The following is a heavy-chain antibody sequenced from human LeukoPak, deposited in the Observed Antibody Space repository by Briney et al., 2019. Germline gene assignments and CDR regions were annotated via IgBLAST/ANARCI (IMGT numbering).Heavy chain of an antibody. D-gene: IGHD3-22*01. CDR2: INRSGST. J-gene: IGHJ4*02. CDR3: ARPGYYYDSSGYLY. Sequence: PSETLSLTCAVYGGSFSYYYWSWIRQPPEKGLEWIGEINRSGSTNYNPSLKSRVTISVGTSKNQFSLKLSSVTAADTAVYYCARPGYYYDSSGYLYWGQGTLVTVSS. CDR1: GGSFSYYY. V-gene: IGHV4-34*01.